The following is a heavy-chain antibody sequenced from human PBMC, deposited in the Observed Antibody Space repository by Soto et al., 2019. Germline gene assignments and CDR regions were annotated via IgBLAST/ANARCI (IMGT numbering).Heavy chain of an antibody. V-gene: IGHV3-33*01. CDR3: ARDPTLAAADYYYGMDV. Sequence: LRLSCAASGFTFSSYGMHWVRQAPGKGLEWVAVIWYDGSNKYYADSVKGRFTISRDNSKNTLYLQMNSLRAEDTAVYYCARDPTLAAADYYYGMDVWGQGTTVTVSS. J-gene: IGHJ6*02. CDR1: GFTFSSYG. CDR2: IWYDGSNK. D-gene: IGHD6-13*01.